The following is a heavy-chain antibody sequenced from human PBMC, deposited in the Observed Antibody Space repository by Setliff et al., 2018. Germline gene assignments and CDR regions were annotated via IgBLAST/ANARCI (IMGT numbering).Heavy chain of an antibody. Sequence: ASVKVSCKTSGYSFTKYFLHWVRQAPGQGLEWMGRVFTATDDTQFRTEFQGRVSVTRETSMSTTYMELSGLRSDDTAVYYCGRQEILTGYYAFDYWGQGTLVTVSS. J-gene: IGHJ4*02. CDR3: GRQEILTGYYAFDY. CDR2: VFTATDDT. D-gene: IGHD3-9*01. CDR1: GYSFTKYF. V-gene: IGHV1-2*06.